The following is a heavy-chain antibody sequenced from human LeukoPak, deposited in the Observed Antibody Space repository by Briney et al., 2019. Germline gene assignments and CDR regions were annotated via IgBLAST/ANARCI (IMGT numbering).Heavy chain of an antibody. CDR3: ARRAGVYSHPYDY. CDR1: GFTVSSNS. V-gene: IGHV3-53*01. D-gene: IGHD4-23*01. Sequence: GGSLRLSCTVSGFTVSSNSMSSVRQAPGKGLEWVSFIYSDNTHYSDSVKGGFTISGDNSKNTLYLQMNSLRAEDTPVYYCARRAGVYSHPYDYWGQGTLVTVSS. J-gene: IGHJ4*02. CDR2: IYSDNT.